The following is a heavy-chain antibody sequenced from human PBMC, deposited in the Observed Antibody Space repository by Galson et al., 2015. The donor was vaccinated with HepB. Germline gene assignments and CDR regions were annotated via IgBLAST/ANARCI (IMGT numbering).Heavy chain of an antibody. D-gene: IGHD6-13*01. CDR2: IIPIFGTA. CDR1: GGTFSSYA. CDR3: ARDVTEAALDAFDI. J-gene: IGHJ3*02. V-gene: IGHV1-69*06. Sequence: SVKVSCKASGGTFSSYAISWVRQAPGQGLEWMGGIIPIFGTANYAQKFQGRVTITADKSTSTAYMELSSLRSGDTAVYYCARDVTEAALDAFDIWGQGTMVTVSS.